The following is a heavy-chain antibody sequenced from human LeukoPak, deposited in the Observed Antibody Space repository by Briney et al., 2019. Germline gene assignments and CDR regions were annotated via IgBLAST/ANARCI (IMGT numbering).Heavy chain of an antibody. CDR2: IYTTGST. V-gene: IGHV4-39*07. D-gene: IGHD3-22*01. J-gene: IGHJ5*02. CDR1: GGSISSSSYY. Sequence: SETLSLTCTVSGGSISSSSYYWGWIRQPPGKGLEWIGRIYTTGSTNYNPFLKSRVTISVDTSKNQFSLKLSSVTAADTAVYYCARDTSYYDSSGYYYPNWFDPWGQGTLVTVSS. CDR3: ARDTSYYDSSGYYYPNWFDP.